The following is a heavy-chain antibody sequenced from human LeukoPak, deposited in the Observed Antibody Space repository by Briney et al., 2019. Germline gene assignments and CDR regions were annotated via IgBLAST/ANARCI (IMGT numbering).Heavy chain of an antibody. J-gene: IGHJ3*02. CDR3: ARAPLIATLNAFDI. D-gene: IGHD6-13*01. CDR1: GYTFTGYY. Sequence: VASVKVSCKASGYTFTGYYMHWVRQAPGQGLKWMGWINAGNGNTKYSQKFQGRVTITRDTSASTAYMELSSLRSEDTAVYYCARAPLIATLNAFDIWGQGTMVTVSS. CDR2: INAGNGNT. V-gene: IGHV1-3*01.